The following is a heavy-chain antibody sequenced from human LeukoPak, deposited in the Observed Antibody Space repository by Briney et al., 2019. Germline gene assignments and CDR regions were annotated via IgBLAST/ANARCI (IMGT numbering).Heavy chain of an antibody. CDR1: KFTFSTFS. CDR3: ASDRYYYDSSGYYSHYWYFDL. CDR2: ISGSGGYT. Sequence: GGSLRLSCAASKFTFSTFSMSWVRQAPGKGLEWVSSISGSGGYTYYADSVKGRFTISRDNSKSTLYLQMNSLRAEDTAVYYCASDRYYYDSSGYYSHYWYFDLWGRGTLVTVSS. V-gene: IGHV3-23*01. D-gene: IGHD3-22*01. J-gene: IGHJ2*01.